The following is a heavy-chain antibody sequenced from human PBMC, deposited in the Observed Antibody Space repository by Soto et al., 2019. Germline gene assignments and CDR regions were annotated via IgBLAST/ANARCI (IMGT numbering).Heavy chain of an antibody. V-gene: IGHV3-48*01. D-gene: IGHD3-9*01. CDR2: ISSSSSTI. Sequence: PGGSLRLSCAASGFTFSNYSMNWVRQAPGKGLEWVSYISSSSSTIYYADSVKGRFTISRDNAKNSLYLQMNSLSAEDTAVYYCARDRHDILTGQDYWGQGTLVTVSS. CDR1: GFTFSNYS. J-gene: IGHJ4*02. CDR3: ARDRHDILTGQDY.